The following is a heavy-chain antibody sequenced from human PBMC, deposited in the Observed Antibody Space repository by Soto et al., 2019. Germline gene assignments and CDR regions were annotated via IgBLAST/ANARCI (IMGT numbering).Heavy chain of an antibody. D-gene: IGHD5-12*01. J-gene: IGHJ2*01. Sequence: GGSLRLSCAASGFTFSSYAMHWVRQAPGKGLEWVAVISYDGSNKYYADSVKGRFTISRDNSKNTLYLQMNSLRAEDTAVYYCARDPLRPVEMATIKRPAWYFDLWGRGTLLTLSS. V-gene: IGHV3-30-3*01. CDR1: GFTFSSYA. CDR2: ISYDGSNK. CDR3: ARDPLRPVEMATIKRPAWYFDL.